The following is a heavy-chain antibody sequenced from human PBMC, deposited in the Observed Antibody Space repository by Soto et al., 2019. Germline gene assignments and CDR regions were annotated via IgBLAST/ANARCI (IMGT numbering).Heavy chain of an antibody. Sequence: PSETLSLTCTVSGGSISSGDYYWSWIRQPPGKGLEWIGYIYYSGSTYYNPSLKSRVTISVDTSKNQFSLKLSSVTAADTAVYYCARPMRGYSYGNFDYWGQGTLVTVS. CDR1: GGSISSGDYY. J-gene: IGHJ4*02. CDR2: IYYSGST. V-gene: IGHV4-30-4*01. D-gene: IGHD5-18*01. CDR3: ARPMRGYSYGNFDY.